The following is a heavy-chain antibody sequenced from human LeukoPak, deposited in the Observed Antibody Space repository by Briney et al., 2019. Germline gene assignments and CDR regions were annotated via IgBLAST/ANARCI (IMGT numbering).Heavy chain of an antibody. J-gene: IGHJ6*03. D-gene: IGHD3-16*01. CDR1: GYSISSGYY. Sequence: PSETLSLTCAVSGYSISSGYYWGWIRQPTGKGLEWIGSIYHSGSTYYNPSLKSRVTISVDTSKNQFSLKLSSVTAADTAVYYCARRGTNYYYYMDVWGKGTTVTVSS. CDR3: ARRGTNYYYYMDV. CDR2: IYHSGST. V-gene: IGHV4-38-2*01.